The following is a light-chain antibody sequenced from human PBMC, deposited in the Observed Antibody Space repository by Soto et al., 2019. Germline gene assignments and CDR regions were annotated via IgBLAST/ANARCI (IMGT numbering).Light chain of an antibody. CDR2: EVR. CDR3: SSYTSSSTWV. CDR1: SSDVGDRNY. J-gene: IGLJ3*02. Sequence: QSVLTQPASVSGSPGQSITISCSGSSSDVGDRNYVSWYQQYPGKAPKLIIYEVRNRPSGVSHRFSGFKSDNTASLTISGLQAEDEADYYCSSYTSSSTWVFGGGTKVTVL. V-gene: IGLV2-14*01.